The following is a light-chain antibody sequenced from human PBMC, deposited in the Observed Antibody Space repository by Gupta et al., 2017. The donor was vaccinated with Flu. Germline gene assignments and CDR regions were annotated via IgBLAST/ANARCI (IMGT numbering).Light chain of an antibody. V-gene: IGLV2-14*01. Sequence: QSALTQPASVSGSPGQSITISYTGTSSDVGDYNYVSWYQQHPGKAPKLLIYGVSNRPSGISNRFSGSKSGNTASLTISGLQAEDEADYYCISYTSSSTWVFGGGTKLTVL. CDR2: GVS. CDR3: ISYTSSSTWV. J-gene: IGLJ3*02. CDR1: SSDVGDYNY.